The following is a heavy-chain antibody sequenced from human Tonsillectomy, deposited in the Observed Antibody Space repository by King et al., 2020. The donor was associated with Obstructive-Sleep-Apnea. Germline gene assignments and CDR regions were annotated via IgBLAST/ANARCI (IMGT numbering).Heavy chain of an antibody. V-gene: IGHV1-2*02. CDR3: ARNSGYDYYFDY. Sequence: QLVQSGAEVKKPGASVKVSCEASGYTFTGYYMHWVRQAPGQGLEWMGWINPDTGATNFAQNFQGRVTMTRDKSISTAYMELSRLRSDDTAVYYCARNSGYDYYFDYWGQGTLATVSS. CDR1: GYTFTGYY. D-gene: IGHD5-12*01. CDR2: INPDTGAT. J-gene: IGHJ4*02.